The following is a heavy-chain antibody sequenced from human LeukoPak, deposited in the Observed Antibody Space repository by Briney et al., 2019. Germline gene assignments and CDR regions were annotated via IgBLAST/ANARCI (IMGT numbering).Heavy chain of an antibody. Sequence: GGSLRLSCAASGFTFSSYSMSWVRQAPGKGLEWVSSISSSSSYIYYADSVKGRFTISRDNAKNSLYLQMNSLRAEDTAVYYCARDDIVVVPAANYYYYGMDVWGQGTTVTVSS. CDR1: GFTFSSYS. D-gene: IGHD2-2*01. J-gene: IGHJ6*02. V-gene: IGHV3-21*01. CDR2: ISSSSSYI. CDR3: ARDDIVVVPAANYYYYGMDV.